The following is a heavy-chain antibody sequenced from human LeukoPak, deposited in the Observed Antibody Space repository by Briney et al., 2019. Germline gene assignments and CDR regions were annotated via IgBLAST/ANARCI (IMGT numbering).Heavy chain of an antibody. J-gene: IGHJ4*02. CDR2: ITGSGGST. V-gene: IGHV3-23*01. D-gene: IGHD5-24*01. CDR1: GFSFSSYA. Sequence: GGSLRLSCAASGFSFSSYAMSWVRQAPGKGLEWVSGITGSGGSTNYADSMKGRFTISRDNSKNTLDLQMDSLRAEDTAVYYGVKSKVFKEMTTLLDFDYWGQGTLVTVSS. CDR3: VKSKVFKEMTTLLDFDY.